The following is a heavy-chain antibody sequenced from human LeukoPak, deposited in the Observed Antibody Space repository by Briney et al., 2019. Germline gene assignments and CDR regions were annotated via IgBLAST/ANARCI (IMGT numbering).Heavy chain of an antibody. D-gene: IGHD3-22*01. CDR3: ARDQDSSGYTDC. CDR2: INYSGST. CDR1: GGSIRGYF. J-gene: IGHJ4*02. V-gene: IGHV4-59*01. Sequence: SETLSLTCTVSGGSIRGYFWSWIRQPPGKALEWLGYINYSGSTNYNPSLKSRVTISVDTSKNQFSLKLTSVTAADTAVYYCARDQDSSGYTDCWGQGTLVTVSS.